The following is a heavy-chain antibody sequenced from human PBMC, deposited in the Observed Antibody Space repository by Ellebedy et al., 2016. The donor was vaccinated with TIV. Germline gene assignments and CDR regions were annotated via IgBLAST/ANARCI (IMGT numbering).Heavy chain of an antibody. V-gene: IGHV4-39*01. CDR2: VFYSVSP. Sequence: MPSETLSLTCSVSGGSVSSTRYYWAWIRQPPGKGLEYIGSVFYSVSPYYRPSFKSRVTLPADTSQNQFSLTLRTATAADTAVYYCARTDPWQPIDDWGQGILVSVSS. CDR3: ARTDPWQPIDD. CDR1: GGSVSSTRYY. D-gene: IGHD2-21*02. J-gene: IGHJ4*02.